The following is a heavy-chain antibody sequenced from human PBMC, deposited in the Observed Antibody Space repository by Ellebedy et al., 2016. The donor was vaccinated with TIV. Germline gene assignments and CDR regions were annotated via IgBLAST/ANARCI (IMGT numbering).Heavy chain of an antibody. CDR2: IIPILGIA. Sequence: ASVKVSCKASGGTFSSYAISWVRQAPGQGLEWMGRIIPILGIANYAQKFQGRVTITADKSTSTAYMELSSLRSEDTAVYYCARQGLGYSIDYWGQGTLVTVSS. J-gene: IGHJ4*02. CDR1: GGTFSSYA. D-gene: IGHD4-11*01. V-gene: IGHV1-69*04. CDR3: ARQGLGYSIDY.